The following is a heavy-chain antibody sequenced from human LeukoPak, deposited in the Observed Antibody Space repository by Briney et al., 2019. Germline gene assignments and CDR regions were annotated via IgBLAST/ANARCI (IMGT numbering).Heavy chain of an antibody. J-gene: IGHJ5*02. CDR3: ARDERGTSTIFDP. D-gene: IGHD3-3*01. CDR2: IYYSGST. CDR1: GYSISSGYY. V-gene: IGHV4-38-2*02. Sequence: SETLSLTCTVSGYSISSGYYWGWIRQPPGKGLKWIGSIYYSGSTYYNPSLKSRVTISVDTSKNQFSLKLSSVTAADTAVYYCARDERGTSTIFDPWGQGTLVTVSS.